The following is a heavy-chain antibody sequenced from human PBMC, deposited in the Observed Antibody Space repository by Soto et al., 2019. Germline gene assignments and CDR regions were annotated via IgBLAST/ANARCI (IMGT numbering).Heavy chain of an antibody. CDR1: GFTFSSYA. V-gene: IGHV3-23*01. CDR3: AKEYSSGWYYFDY. D-gene: IGHD6-19*01. Sequence: EVQLLESGGGLVQPGGSMRLSCAASGFTFSSYAMRWVRQAPGKGLEWVSTISGSDGSTYYADSVKGRFTISRDNSKNTLYLKMNSLRAEDAAVYYCAKEYSSGWYYFDYWGQGTLVTVSS. CDR2: ISGSDGST. J-gene: IGHJ4*02.